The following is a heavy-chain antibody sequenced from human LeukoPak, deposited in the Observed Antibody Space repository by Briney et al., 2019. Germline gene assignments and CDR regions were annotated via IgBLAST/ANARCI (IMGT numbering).Heavy chain of an antibody. V-gene: IGHV3-23*01. D-gene: IGHD3-10*01. Sequence: GGSLRLSCAASGFTFSSYAMSWVRQAPGKGLEWVSAISGSGGSTYYADSVKGRFTISRDNSKNTLYLQMNSLRAEDTAVYYCAKSAYGPGSYSTEFDYWGQGTLVTVSS. CDR3: AKSAYGPGSYSTEFDY. J-gene: IGHJ4*02. CDR1: GFTFSSYA. CDR2: ISGSGGST.